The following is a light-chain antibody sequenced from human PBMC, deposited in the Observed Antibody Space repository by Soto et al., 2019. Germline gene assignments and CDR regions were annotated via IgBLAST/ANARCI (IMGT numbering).Light chain of an antibody. Sequence: QSVLTPPASVSGSPGQSITISCTGTSSDVGGNKYVSWYQHYPGKAPKLMICDVSNRPSGVSNRFSGSKSGNTASLTISGLQAEDEADYYCSAFTGTTYVFGTGTKVTVL. CDR1: SSDVGGNKY. CDR3: SAFTGTTYV. V-gene: IGLV2-14*03. J-gene: IGLJ1*01. CDR2: DVS.